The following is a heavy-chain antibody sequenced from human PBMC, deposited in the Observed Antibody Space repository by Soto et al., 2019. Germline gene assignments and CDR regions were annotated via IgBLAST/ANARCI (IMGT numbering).Heavy chain of an antibody. CDR2: LSNTGRRT. CDR3: ATEMGATQGPFDH. D-gene: IGHD1-26*01. CDR1: VFPFGANA. V-gene: IGHV3-23*01. Sequence: EVQVLESGGGLVQPGGSLRLSCVVSVFPFGANAMSWVRQAPGKGLEWVSGLSNTGRRTSYADSVKGRFSISRDNSENTVYLQMNSLRVEDTAVYYCATEMGATQGPFDHWGQGTLVTVSS. J-gene: IGHJ4*02.